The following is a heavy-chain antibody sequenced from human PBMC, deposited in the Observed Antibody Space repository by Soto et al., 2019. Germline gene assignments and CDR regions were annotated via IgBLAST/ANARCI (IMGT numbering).Heavy chain of an antibody. J-gene: IGHJ4*02. Sequence: QVQLVQSGAEVKKPGASVKVSCKASGYTFTSYAMHWVRQAPGQRLEWMGWINAGNGNTKYSQKLQGRVTMTTDTSTSTAYMELRSLRSDDTAVYYCASGTFVSDFDYWGQGTLVTVSS. CDR3: ASGTFVSDFDY. CDR2: INAGNGNT. CDR1: GYTFTSYA. D-gene: IGHD1-26*01. V-gene: IGHV1-3*01.